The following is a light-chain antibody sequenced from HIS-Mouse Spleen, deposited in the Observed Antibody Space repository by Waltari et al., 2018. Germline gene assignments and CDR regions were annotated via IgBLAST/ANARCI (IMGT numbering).Light chain of an antibody. CDR2: EGS. CDR3: CSYAGSSTVV. V-gene: IGLV2-23*01. Sequence: QSALTQPASVSGSPGQSITISCTGTSSDVGSYNLVSWYQQHPGKAPKLMFYEGSKRRSGVSTRFSGSRSGNTASLTISGLQAEDEADYYCCSYAGSSTVVFGGGTKLTVL. J-gene: IGLJ2*01. CDR1: SSDVGSYNL.